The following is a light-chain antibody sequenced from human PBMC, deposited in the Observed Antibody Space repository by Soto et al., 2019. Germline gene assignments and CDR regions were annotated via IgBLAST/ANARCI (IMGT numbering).Light chain of an antibody. V-gene: IGLV1-40*01. CDR3: QSYDSSLSALYV. CDR2: GTS. J-gene: IGLJ1*01. CDR1: ASNIGANYD. Sequence: QSVLTQPPSVSGAPGQRVTISCTGGASNIGANYDVHWYQQLPGTAPKLLIYGTSNRPSGVPDRFSGSKSGTSASLAITGLQAEDEADYYCQSYDSSLSALYVFGTGTKVTVL.